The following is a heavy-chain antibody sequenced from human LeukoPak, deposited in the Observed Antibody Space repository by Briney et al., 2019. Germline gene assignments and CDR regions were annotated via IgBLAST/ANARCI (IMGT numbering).Heavy chain of an antibody. CDR1: GYTFNGYY. Sequence: GASVKVSCKASGYTFNGYYMHWVRQAPGQGLEWMGRINPDSGGTNYAQKFQGRVTMTRDTSISTAYMELSSLRSGDTAVYYCARDRGSGWYGCWGQGTLVTVSS. D-gene: IGHD6-19*01. CDR2: INPDSGGT. CDR3: ARDRGSGWYGC. J-gene: IGHJ5*01. V-gene: IGHV1-2*02.